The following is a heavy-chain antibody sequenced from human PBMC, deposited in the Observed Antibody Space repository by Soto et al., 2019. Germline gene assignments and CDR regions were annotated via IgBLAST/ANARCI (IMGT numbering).Heavy chain of an antibody. J-gene: IGHJ4*02. CDR3: ARGASGTHWLLPFDY. D-gene: IGHD3-10*01. Sequence: QVQLVESGGGVVQPGRSLRLSCAASGFTFSSYAMHWVRQAPGKGLEWVAVISYDGSNKYYADSVKGRFTISIDNSKNTLDLQFNSLRAEDTAVYYCARGASGTHWLLPFDYWGQGNLVTVSS. CDR1: GFTFSSYA. CDR2: ISYDGSNK. V-gene: IGHV3-30-3*01.